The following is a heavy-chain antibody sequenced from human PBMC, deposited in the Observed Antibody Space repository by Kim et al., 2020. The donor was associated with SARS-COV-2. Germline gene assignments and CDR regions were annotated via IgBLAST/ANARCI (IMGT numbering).Heavy chain of an antibody. V-gene: IGHV1-58*01. D-gene: IGHD3-22*01. CDR3: AAGTGYYSPDY. J-gene: IGHJ4*02. Sequence: KKYEPKVQERVIITRDMSTSTAYMELSSLRSEDTALYYCAAGTGYYSPDYWGQGTLVTVSS. CDR2: K.